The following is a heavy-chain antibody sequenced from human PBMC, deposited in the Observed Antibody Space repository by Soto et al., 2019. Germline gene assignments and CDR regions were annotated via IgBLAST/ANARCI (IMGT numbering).Heavy chain of an antibody. CDR3: ARVTIPAAIRTDFDY. CDR1: GGTFKNYA. CDR2: IIPIFGTT. V-gene: IGHV1-69*12. Sequence: QVQLVQSGAEVKKPGSSVKVSCKASGGTFKNYAISWVRQAPGQGLEWLGGIIPIFGTTNYAQKFQARVTITADEFASTAYMELSSLTSADTAVYYCARVTIPAAIRTDFDYWGQGTLVTVSS. D-gene: IGHD2-2*01. J-gene: IGHJ4*02.